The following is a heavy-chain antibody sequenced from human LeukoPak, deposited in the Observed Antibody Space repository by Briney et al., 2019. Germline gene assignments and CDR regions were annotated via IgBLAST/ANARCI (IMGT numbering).Heavy chain of an antibody. D-gene: IGHD2-2*03. CDR2: IRYDGSNK. J-gene: IGHJ4*02. V-gene: IGHV3-30*02. CDR3: AKDWIRRPENDY. Sequence: GGSLRLSCAASGFTFSSYGMHWVRQAPGKGLEWVAFIRYDGSNKYYADSVKGRFTISRDNSKNTLYLQMNSLRAEDTAVYYCAKDWIRRPENDYWGQGTLVTVSS. CDR1: GFTFSSYG.